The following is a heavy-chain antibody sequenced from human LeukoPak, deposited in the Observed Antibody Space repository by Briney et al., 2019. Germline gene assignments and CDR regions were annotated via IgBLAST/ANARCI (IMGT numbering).Heavy chain of an antibody. J-gene: IGHJ6*03. Sequence: ASVKVSCKASGYTFTGYYMHWVRQAPGQGLEWMGWINPNSGGTNYAQKFQGRVTMTRDTPTSTVYMELSSLRSEDTAMYSCARGEQLVGRAYYYYMDVWGKGTTVTVSS. CDR2: INPNSGGT. V-gene: IGHV1-2*02. D-gene: IGHD6-6*01. CDR1: GYTFTGYY. CDR3: ARGEQLVGRAYYYYMDV.